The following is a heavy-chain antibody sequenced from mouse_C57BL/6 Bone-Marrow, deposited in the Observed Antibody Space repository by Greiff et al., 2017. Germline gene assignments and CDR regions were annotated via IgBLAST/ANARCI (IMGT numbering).Heavy chain of an antibody. CDR3: ARPYYSNSWYFDV. Sequence: VQLQQPGAELVKPGASVKMSCKASGYTFTSYWITWVKQRPGLGLEWIGDIYPGSGSTNYNEKFKSKATLTVDTLSSTAYMQLSSLTSEDSAVYYCARPYYSNSWYFDVWGTGTTVTVSS. CDR1: GYTFTSYW. D-gene: IGHD2-5*01. J-gene: IGHJ1*03. V-gene: IGHV1-55*01. CDR2: IYPGSGST.